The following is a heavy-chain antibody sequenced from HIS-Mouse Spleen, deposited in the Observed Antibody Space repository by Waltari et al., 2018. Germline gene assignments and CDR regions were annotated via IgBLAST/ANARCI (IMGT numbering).Heavy chain of an antibody. V-gene: IGHV4-39*07. CDR1: GGPISSSSYY. Sequence: QLQLQESGPGLVKPSETLSRTCTVPGGPISSSSYYWGWIRQPPGKGLEWIGSIYYSGSTYYNPSLKNRVTISVDTSKNQFSLKLSSVTAADTAVYYCARDYGDNWFDPWGQGTLVTVSS. CDR3: ARDYGDNWFDP. J-gene: IGHJ5*02. CDR2: IYYSGST. D-gene: IGHD4-17*01.